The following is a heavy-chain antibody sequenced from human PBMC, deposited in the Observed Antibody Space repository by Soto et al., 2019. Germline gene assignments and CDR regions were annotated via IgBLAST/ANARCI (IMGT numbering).Heavy chain of an antibody. J-gene: IGHJ4*02. Sequence: QVQLVQSGAEVKKPGSSVKVSCKASGGTFSSYTFNWVRQAPGQGLEWMGGIVPMFGTSKYAQKFQGRVTITADTSTNTAYMELRSLRSEDTAVYYCNRGSEYDFWSGYLWGQGTLVSVSS. CDR2: IVPMFGTS. V-gene: IGHV1-69*06. D-gene: IGHD3-3*01. CDR3: NRGSEYDFWSGYL. CDR1: GGTFSSYT.